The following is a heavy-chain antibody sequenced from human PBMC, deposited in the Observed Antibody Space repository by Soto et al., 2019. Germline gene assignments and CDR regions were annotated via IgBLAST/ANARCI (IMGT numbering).Heavy chain of an antibody. D-gene: IGHD1-1*01. CDR2: ITNGGHNQ. CDR3: VKDLSGAWTFDS. Sequence: QVQVVESGGGVVQPGRSLRLSCAASGFTFSTHAMHWVRQAPGKGLEWVAVITNGGHNQYYADSVKGRFTISRDNSKNNLYLQMNSLRPEDTAVYYCVKDLSGAWTFDSWGQGTLVTVSS. CDR1: GFTFSTHA. V-gene: IGHV3-30-3*01. J-gene: IGHJ4*02.